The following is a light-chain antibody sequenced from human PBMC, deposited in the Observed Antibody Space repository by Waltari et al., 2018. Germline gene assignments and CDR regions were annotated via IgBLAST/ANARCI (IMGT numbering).Light chain of an antibody. CDR3: CSYAGSYTFV. CDR2: DVS. Sequence: QSALTQPRSVSGSPGQSVTISCTGTSSDVGGYNYVSWYQQHPGKAPKLMIYDVSKRPSGVPDRFSGCKSGNTASLTISGLQAEDEADYYCCSYAGSYTFVFGGGTKLTVL. CDR1: SSDVGGYNY. J-gene: IGLJ2*01. V-gene: IGLV2-11*01.